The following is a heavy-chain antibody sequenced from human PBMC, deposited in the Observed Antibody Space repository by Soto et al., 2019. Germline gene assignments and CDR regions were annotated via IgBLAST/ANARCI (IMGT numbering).Heavy chain of an antibody. CDR3: VTSNDMPV. J-gene: IGHJ3*01. V-gene: IGHV3-33*01. D-gene: IGHD2-2*01. CDR2: IWFDDSER. Sequence: QVQLVESGGSVVQPGWSPRLSCAASGFKFKSGMHWVRQAPGKGLQWVAVIWFDDSERHYAESVKGRFTISRDNSKSTVYLQMNSLRAEDTAVYYCVTSNDMPVWGQGTMVTVSS. CDR1: GFKFKSG.